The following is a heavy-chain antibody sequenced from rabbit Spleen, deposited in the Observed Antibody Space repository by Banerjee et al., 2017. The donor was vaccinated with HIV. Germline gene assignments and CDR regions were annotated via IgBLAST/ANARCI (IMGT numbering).Heavy chain of an antibody. CDR3: ARDTSSSFSSYGMDL. Sequence: QEQLVESGGDLVKPGASLTLTCTASGFSFSTGYYMCWVRQAPGKGLEWIACIYVDSSGSTYYASWAKGRFTITRNTSLNTVTLQLNSLTAADTATYFCARDTSSSFSSYGMDLWGPGTLVTVS. CDR1: GFSFSTGYY. D-gene: IGHD1-1*01. V-gene: IGHV1S45*01. J-gene: IGHJ6*01. CDR2: IYVDSSGST.